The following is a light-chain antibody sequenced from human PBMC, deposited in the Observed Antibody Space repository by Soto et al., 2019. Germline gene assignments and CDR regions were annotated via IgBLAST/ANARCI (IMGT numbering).Light chain of an antibody. V-gene: IGKV3-20*01. CDR1: QSVSSSY. J-gene: IGKJ3*01. Sequence: EIVLTQSPGTLSLSPGDRATLSCWASQSVSSSYLAWYQQKPGQAPRLLIYGAYNRATGIPDRFSGSGSGTDFTLTISRLEPEDFAVYYCQQYVSSPFTFGPGTKVDIK. CDR3: QQYVSSPFT. CDR2: GAY.